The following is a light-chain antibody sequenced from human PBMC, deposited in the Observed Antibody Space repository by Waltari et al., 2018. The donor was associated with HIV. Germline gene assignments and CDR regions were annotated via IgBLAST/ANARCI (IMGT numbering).Light chain of an antibody. V-gene: IGKV1-39*01. J-gene: IGKJ1*01. Sequence: DIQMTKSPSSLSASVGDGVTITCRASQTISNFLNWYQQKPGQAPKLLIYSASTLQSGVPSRFSASGSGTDFTLTISSLQPEDFASYYCQQSYSSSWTFGQGTKVEVK. CDR2: SAS. CDR1: QTISNF. CDR3: QQSYSSSWT.